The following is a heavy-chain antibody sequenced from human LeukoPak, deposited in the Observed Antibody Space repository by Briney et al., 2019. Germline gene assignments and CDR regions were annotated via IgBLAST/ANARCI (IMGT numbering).Heavy chain of an antibody. CDR1: DGSMKNYT. CDR2: FSNSGST. CDR3: ASVGRGYDSMGWFDP. D-gene: IGHD5-12*01. J-gene: IGHJ5*02. V-gene: IGHV4-59*01. Sequence: SETLSLTCTVSDGSMKNYTWSWIRQPPGKRLEWIGYFSNSGSTSYNPSLKSRVTMSVDTSENQFSLKVTSVTATDTAVYYCASVGRGYDSMGWFDPWGQGTLVTVSS.